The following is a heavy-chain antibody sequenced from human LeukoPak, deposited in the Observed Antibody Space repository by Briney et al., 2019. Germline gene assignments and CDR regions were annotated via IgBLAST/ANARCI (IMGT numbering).Heavy chain of an antibody. CDR3: AKLSVVVVTANAFDI. J-gene: IGHJ3*02. CDR1: GFTFSSYG. V-gene: IGHV3-30*18. CDR2: ISYDGSNK. D-gene: IGHD2-21*02. Sequence: GGSLRLSCAASGFTFSSYGMHWVRQAPGKGLEWVAVISYDGSNKYYADSVKGRFTISRDNSKNTLYLQMNSLRAEDTAVYYCAKLSVVVVTANAFDIWGQGTMVTVSP.